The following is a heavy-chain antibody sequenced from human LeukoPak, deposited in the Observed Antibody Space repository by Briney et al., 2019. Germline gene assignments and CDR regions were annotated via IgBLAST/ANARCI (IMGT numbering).Heavy chain of an antibody. V-gene: IGHV3-48*03. J-gene: IGHJ5*01. CDR2: ISSSGSTI. CDR3: ASTLWFGEFDS. Sequence: GGSLRLSCAASGFTFSSYEMNWVRQAPGKGLEWVSYISSSGSTIYYADSVKGRFTISRDNAKNSLYLQMNSLRAEDTAVYYCASTLWFGEFDSWGQGTLVTVSS. D-gene: IGHD3-10*01. CDR1: GFTFSSYE.